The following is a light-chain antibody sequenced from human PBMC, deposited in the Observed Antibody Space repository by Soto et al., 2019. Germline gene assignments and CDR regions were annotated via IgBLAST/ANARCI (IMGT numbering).Light chain of an antibody. CDR1: QSVSWS. CDR3: EQYDSRSPWT. CDR2: SSS. Sequence: IVLTQSPAPLSLSPGGRATLSCRASQSVSWSLAWYQQKPGQSPRLLIYSSSNRATGIPARFSGSGSGTDFTLTISSLEPEDFAVYYCEQYDSRSPWTFGQGTKIEIK. J-gene: IGKJ1*01. V-gene: IGKV3-11*01.